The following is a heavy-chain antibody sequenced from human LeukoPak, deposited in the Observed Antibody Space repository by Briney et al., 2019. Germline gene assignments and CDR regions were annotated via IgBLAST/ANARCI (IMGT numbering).Heavy chain of an antibody. V-gene: IGHV3-33*01. CDR2: IWYDGGNK. J-gene: IGHJ5*02. CDR1: GFTFSIYG. D-gene: IGHD1-1*01. CDR3: ARDMGTTRLDL. Sequence: PGGSLRLSCAASGFTFSIYGMHWVRQAPGKGLEWVAVIWYDGGNKYYADSVKGRFTISRDNSKNTLYLQVSSLRADDTAVYYCARDMGTTRLDLWGQGTLVTVSS.